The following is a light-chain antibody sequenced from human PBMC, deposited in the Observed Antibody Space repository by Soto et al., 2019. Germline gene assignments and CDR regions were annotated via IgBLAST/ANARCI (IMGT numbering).Light chain of an antibody. CDR2: AAY. CDR1: QSISIY. V-gene: IGKV1-39*01. J-gene: IGKJ3*01. CDR3: QQSSSTPPFT. Sequence: DIQMTQSPSSLSASVGDRVTITCRASQSISIYLNWYQQKPGKAPKLLIYAAYSLQSGVPSRFSADGSGTDFTLTISSLQPEDFATYYCQQSSSTPPFTFGPGTKVDIK.